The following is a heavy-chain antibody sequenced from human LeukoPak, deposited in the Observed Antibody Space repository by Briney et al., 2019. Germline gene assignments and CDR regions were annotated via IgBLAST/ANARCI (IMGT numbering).Heavy chain of an antibody. D-gene: IGHD3-3*01. V-gene: IGHV4-38-2*01. CDR3: ARPAYDFWSGYPHYFDY. CDR2: IYHSGST. Sequence: PSETLSLTCAVSGYSISSGYYWGWIRQPPGKGLEWIGSIYHSGSTYYNPSLKSRVTISVDTSKNQFSLKLSSVTAADTAVYYCARPAYDFWSGYPHYFDYWAREPWSPSPQ. J-gene: IGHJ4*02. CDR1: GYSISSGYY.